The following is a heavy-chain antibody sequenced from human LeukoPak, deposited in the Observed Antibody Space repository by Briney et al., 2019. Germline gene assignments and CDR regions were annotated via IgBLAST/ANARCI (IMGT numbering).Heavy chain of an antibody. V-gene: IGHV1-46*01. CDR2: INPSGGST. D-gene: IGHD3-10*01. Sequence: ASVKVSCKASGYTFTSYYMHWVRQAPGQGLEWMGIINPSGGSTSYAQKFQGRVTMTRDTSTSTVYMELSSLRSEDTAVYYCAREPRGQGVLNYYMDVWGKGTTVTISS. CDR3: AREPRGQGVLNYYMDV. CDR1: GYTFTSYY. J-gene: IGHJ6*03.